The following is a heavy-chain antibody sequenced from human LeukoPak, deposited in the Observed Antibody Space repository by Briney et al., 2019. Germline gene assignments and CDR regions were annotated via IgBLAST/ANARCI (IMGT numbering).Heavy chain of an antibody. CDR3: ARGGSTSSHFDY. D-gene: IGHD2-2*01. CDR2: ISSSSSYI. J-gene: IGHJ4*02. Sequence: GGSLRLSCAASGFTFSSYSMNWVRQAPGKGLEWVSSISSSSSYIYYADSVKGRFTISRDNAKNSLYLQMNSLRAEDMAVYYCARGGSTSSHFDYWGQGTLVTVSS. CDR1: GFTFSSYS. V-gene: IGHV3-21*01.